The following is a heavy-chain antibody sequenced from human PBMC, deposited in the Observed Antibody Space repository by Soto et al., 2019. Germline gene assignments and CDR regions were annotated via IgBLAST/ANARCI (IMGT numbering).Heavy chain of an antibody. CDR1: VYDFERFS. CDR3: AREQYEFGDLYYVDY. Sequence: QVQLVQSGGEVKRPGASVKVSCEASVYDFERFSISGVRQARGQGLEWMGLISPYSGSRYYAEKFQGRVTMTTDTSTSTAYMELRSLTSDDTAVYFCAREQYEFGDLYYVDYWGQGTLVTVSS. J-gene: IGHJ4*02. D-gene: IGHD4-17*01. V-gene: IGHV1-18*04. CDR2: ISPYSGSR.